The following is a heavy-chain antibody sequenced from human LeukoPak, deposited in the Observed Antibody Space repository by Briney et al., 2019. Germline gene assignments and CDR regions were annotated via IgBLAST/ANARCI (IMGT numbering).Heavy chain of an antibody. CDR1: GFTFSYFE. CDR2: IDGTGTTI. D-gene: IGHD4-17*01. J-gene: IGHJ4*02. CDR3: ARMTTSSHYFDY. V-gene: IGHV3-48*03. Sequence: GGSLRLSCAASGFTFSYFEMNWVRQAPGKGLEWVSYIDGTGTTIYYADSVKGRFTISRGNAKYSLYLQMNSPRAEDTAIYYCARMTTSSHYFDYWGQGTLVTVSS.